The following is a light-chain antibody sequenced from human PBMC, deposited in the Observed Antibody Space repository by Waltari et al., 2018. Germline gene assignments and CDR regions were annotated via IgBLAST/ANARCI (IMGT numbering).Light chain of an antibody. J-gene: IGLJ3*02. Sequence: SYELTQPPSVSVSPGQTAGISCSGEHLGDKYISWYQHKPGQSPVLVIYQDNKRPSGIPERFSGSNSGNTATLTISGTQTLDEADYYCQAWDSRTEVVFGGGTKLTVL. CDR3: QAWDSRTEVV. CDR2: QDN. CDR1: HLGDKY. V-gene: IGLV3-1*01.